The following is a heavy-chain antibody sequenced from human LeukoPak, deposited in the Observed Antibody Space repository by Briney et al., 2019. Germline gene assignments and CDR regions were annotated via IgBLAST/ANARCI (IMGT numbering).Heavy chain of an antibody. CDR1: GYTFIGYF. Sequence: GASVKVSCKASGYTFIGYFMHWVRQAPGQGLEWMGRINPNSVGTNYAQKFQDRVTMTRDTSISTAYMELSRLRSDDTAVYYCATYYSNYDYYYYGMDVWGQGTTVTVSS. J-gene: IGHJ6*02. CDR3: ATYYSNYDYYYYGMDV. D-gene: IGHD4-11*01. CDR2: INPNSVGT. V-gene: IGHV1-2*06.